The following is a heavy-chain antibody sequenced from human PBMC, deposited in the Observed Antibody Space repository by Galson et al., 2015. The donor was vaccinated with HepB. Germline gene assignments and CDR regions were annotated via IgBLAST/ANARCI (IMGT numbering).Heavy chain of an antibody. J-gene: IGHJ4*02. CDR1: GFTLSSYW. D-gene: IGHD1-26*01. V-gene: IGHV3-7*03. Sequence: SLRLSCAASGFTLSSYWMSWVRQAPGKGLEWVAIIKQDGSDKYYVDSVEGRLTISRDNAKNSLYLQMNSLRAEDTAVYYCARNSEQVGALPGDQWGQGTLVTVSS. CDR3: ARNSEQVGALPGDQ. CDR2: IKQDGSDK.